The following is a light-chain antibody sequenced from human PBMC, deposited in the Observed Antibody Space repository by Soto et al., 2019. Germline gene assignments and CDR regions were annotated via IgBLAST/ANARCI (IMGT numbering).Light chain of an antibody. V-gene: IGLV2-14*01. CDR2: DVS. CDR1: SSDVGGYNY. J-gene: IGLJ1*01. CDR3: SSYTSSSTYV. Sequence: QSVLTQPASVSGSPGQSITTSCPGTSSDVGGYNYVSWYQQHPGKAPKLMIYDVSNRPSGVSNRFSGSKSGNTASLTISGLQAEDEADYYCSSYTSSSTYVFGTGTKVTVL.